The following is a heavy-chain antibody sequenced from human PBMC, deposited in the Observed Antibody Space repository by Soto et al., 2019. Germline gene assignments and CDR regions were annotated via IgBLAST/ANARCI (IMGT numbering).Heavy chain of an antibody. D-gene: IGHD2-15*01. CDR1: GFTFSNYA. Sequence: GSLRLSCAASGFTFSNYAMIWVRQAPGKGLEWVSVISGSGGTTHYADSVKGRFTISRDNSKNTLYLQMNYLRAEDTAVYYCAKSDLRYCSGGSCGYYYFDYWGQGTLVTVSS. CDR2: ISGSGGTT. CDR3: AKSDLRYCSGGSCGYYYFDY. V-gene: IGHV3-23*01. J-gene: IGHJ4*02.